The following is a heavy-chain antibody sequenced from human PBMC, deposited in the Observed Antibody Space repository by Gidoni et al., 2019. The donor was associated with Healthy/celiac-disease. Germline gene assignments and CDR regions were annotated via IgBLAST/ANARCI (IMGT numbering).Heavy chain of an antibody. V-gene: IGHV3-11*06. CDR1: GFTFSDYY. CDR3: ARVRDRDYYDSSGYYYGGFDY. D-gene: IGHD3-22*01. CDR2: ISSSSSYT. J-gene: IGHJ4*02. Sequence: QVQLVESGGGLVKPGGSLRLSCAASGFTFSDYYMSWIRQAPGKGLDWGSYISSSSSYTNYGDSVKGRFTISRDNAKNSLYLQMNSLRAEDTAVYYCARVRDRDYYDSSGYYYGGFDYWGQGTLVTVSS.